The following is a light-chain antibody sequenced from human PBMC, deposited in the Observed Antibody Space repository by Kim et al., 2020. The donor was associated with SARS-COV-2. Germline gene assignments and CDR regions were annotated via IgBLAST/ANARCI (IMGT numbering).Light chain of an antibody. J-gene: IGLJ2*01. CDR2: VNSDGSH. V-gene: IGLV4-69*01. CDR3: QTWGTGFVV. Sequence: QLVLTQSPSASASLGASVKLTCTLSSGHSSYAIAWLQQQPEKGPRYLMKVNSDGSHTRGDGIPDRFSGYSSGDERYLSISNLQSEDEADFYCQTWGTGFVVFGRGTKVTVL. CDR1: SGHSSYA.